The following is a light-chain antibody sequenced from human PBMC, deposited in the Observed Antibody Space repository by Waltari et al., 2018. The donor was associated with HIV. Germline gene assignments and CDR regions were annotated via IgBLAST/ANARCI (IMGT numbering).Light chain of an antibody. CDR3: NSRDSSGNHVV. V-gene: IGLV3-19*01. J-gene: IGLJ2*01. Sequence: SSELTQDPAVSVALGQTVRITCQGDSLRSYYASWYQQKPGHAPVLVIFGKNDRPSGIPDRFSGSDSGNTASLTITGAQAEDEADYYCNSRDSSGNHVVFGGGTKLTVL. CDR1: SLRSYY. CDR2: GKN.